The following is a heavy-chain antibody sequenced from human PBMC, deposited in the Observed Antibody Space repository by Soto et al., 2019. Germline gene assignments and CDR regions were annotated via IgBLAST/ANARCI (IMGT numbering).Heavy chain of an antibody. V-gene: IGHV5-10-1*01. CDR3: ARQYGDYNGWIDT. Sequence: PGESLKISCKGSGYSFSSYWISWVRQMPGKGLEWMGRIDPSDSYSNYNPSFQGHVTMSADKSISTAYLQWSSLKASDTAMYYCARQYGDYNGWIDTWGQGTLVTVSS. CDR2: IDPSDSYS. CDR1: GYSFSSYW. D-gene: IGHD4-17*01. J-gene: IGHJ5*02.